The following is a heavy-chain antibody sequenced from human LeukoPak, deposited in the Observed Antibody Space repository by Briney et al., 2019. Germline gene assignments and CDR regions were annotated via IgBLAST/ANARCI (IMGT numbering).Heavy chain of an antibody. J-gene: IGHJ3*01. Sequence: GGSLRLSCAASGFTFSSYAMHWVRQAPGKGLEWVAVISYDGSNKYYADSVKGRFSVSRDNAKNTVYVQLNSLRVEDTAVYYCARGGFHHGFDVWGQGTMVTVSS. CDR2: ISYDGSNK. CDR3: ARGGFHHGFDV. CDR1: GFTFSSYA. V-gene: IGHV3-30*07. D-gene: IGHD3-16*01.